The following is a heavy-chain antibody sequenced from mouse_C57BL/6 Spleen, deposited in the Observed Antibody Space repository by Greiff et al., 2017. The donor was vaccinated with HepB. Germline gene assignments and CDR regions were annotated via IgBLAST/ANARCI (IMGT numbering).Heavy chain of an antibody. J-gene: IGHJ2*01. CDR1: GFTFSSYA. D-gene: IGHD2-1*01. CDR2: ISSGGDDT. V-gene: IGHV5-9-1*02. Sequence: EVKLVESGEGLVKPGGSLKLSCAASGFTFSSYAMSWVRQTPEKRLEWVAYISSGGDDTYYADTVKGRYTISRDNARNTLYLQMSSLKSEDTDMYYCTRGGRNQHYFDYWGQGTTLTVSS. CDR3: TRGGRNQHYFDY.